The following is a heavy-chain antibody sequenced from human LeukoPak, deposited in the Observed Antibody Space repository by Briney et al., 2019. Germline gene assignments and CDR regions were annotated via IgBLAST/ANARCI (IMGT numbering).Heavy chain of an antibody. Sequence: SGPTLVKPTQTLTLTCTFSGFSLSNSGVGVGWIRQPPGKALECLAVIYWNDDTRYSPSLKSRLTITKDTSKNQVVLRMSNVDPLDTATYYCVHLDTRWFDPWGQGTLVTVSS. J-gene: IGHJ5*02. CDR2: IYWNDDT. V-gene: IGHV2-5*01. CDR1: GFSLSNSGVG. D-gene: IGHD5-18*01. CDR3: VHLDTRWFDP.